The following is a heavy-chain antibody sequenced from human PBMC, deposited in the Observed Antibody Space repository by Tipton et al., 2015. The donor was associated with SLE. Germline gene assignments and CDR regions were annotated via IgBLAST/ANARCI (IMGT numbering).Heavy chain of an antibody. CDR1: GFTVSSNY. CDR2: IYSGGST. V-gene: IGHV3-53*01. Sequence: SLRLSCAASGFTVSSNYMNWVRQAPGKGLEWVSVIYSGGSTYYADSVKGRFTISRENAKNSLYLQLNSLRAGDTAVYYCARADSSDYDGSFDIWGQGTMVSVTS. D-gene: IGHD3-22*01. CDR3: ARADSSDYDGSFDI. J-gene: IGHJ3*02.